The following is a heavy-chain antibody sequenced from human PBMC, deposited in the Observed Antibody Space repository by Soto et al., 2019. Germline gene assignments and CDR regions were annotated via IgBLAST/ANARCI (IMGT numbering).Heavy chain of an antibody. Sequence: GGSLRLSCAASGFTFSSYAMHWVRQAPGKGLEWVAVISYDGSNKYYADSVKGRFTISRDNSKNTLYLQMNSLRAEDTAVYYCPSTVAIWGQGTMVTVSS. CDR3: PSTVAI. V-gene: IGHV3-30-3*01. CDR1: GFTFSSYA. J-gene: IGHJ3*02. CDR2: ISYDGSNK.